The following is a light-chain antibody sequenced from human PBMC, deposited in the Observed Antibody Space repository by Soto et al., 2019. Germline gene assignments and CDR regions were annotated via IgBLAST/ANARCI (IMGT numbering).Light chain of an antibody. V-gene: IGKV1-39*01. CDR2: AAS. CDR3: QQSFSTRPT. CDR1: QSISTY. J-gene: IGKJ1*01. Sequence: DIQMTQSPSSLSASVGDRVTITCRASQSISTYLNWYQQTPGKAPKLLICAASDLQSGIPSRFSGGGSGTEFTLTISSLQHEDFATYYCQQSFSTRPTFGQGTKVEVK.